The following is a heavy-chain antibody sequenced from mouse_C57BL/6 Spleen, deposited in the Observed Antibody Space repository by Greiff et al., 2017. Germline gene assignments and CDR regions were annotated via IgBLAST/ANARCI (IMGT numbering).Heavy chain of an antibody. CDR2: IDPSDSYT. CDR3: ARRNGYDTAWFAY. CDR1: GYTFTSYW. V-gene: IGHV1-69*01. D-gene: IGHD2-2*01. Sequence: QVQLQQPGAELVMPGASVKLSCKASGYTFTSYWMHWVKQRPGQGLAWIGEIDPSDSYTNYNQKFKGKSTLTVDKSSSTAYMQLSSLTSEDSAVYYCARRNGYDTAWFAYWGQGTLVTVSA. J-gene: IGHJ3*01.